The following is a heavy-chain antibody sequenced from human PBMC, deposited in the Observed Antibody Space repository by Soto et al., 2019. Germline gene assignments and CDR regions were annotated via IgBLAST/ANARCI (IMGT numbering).Heavy chain of an antibody. V-gene: IGHV4-34*01. CDR2: INHSGST. J-gene: IGHJ6*02. CDR1: GGSFSGYY. Sequence: SETLSLTCAVYGGSFSGYYWSWIRQPPGKGLEWIGEINHSGSTNYNPSLKSRVTISVNTSKNQFSLKRSSVTAADTAVYYCARGPRIAAAGNRYYYGMDVWGQGTTVTVSS. CDR3: ARGPRIAAAGNRYYYGMDV. D-gene: IGHD6-13*01.